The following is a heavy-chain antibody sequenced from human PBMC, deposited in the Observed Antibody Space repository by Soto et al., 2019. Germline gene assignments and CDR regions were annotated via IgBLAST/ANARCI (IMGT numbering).Heavy chain of an antibody. CDR1: GGSISSYY. D-gene: IGHD6-13*01. CDR2: IYYSGST. J-gene: IGHJ6*03. Sequence: SETLSLTCTVSGGSISSYYWSWIRQPPGKGLEWIGYIYYSGSTNYNPSLKSRVTISVDTSKNQFSLKLSSVTAADTAVYYCARVVSSSWTPPNDYYYYYYMDVWGKGTTVTVSS. CDR3: ARVVSSSWTPPNDYYYYYYMDV. V-gene: IGHV4-59*08.